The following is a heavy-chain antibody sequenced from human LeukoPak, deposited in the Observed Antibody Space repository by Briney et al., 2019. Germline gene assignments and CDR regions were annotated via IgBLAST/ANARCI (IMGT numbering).Heavy chain of an antibody. J-gene: IGHJ4*02. Sequence: GASVKVSCKASGYTFTSYGISWVRQATGQGLEWMGWISAYNGNTNYAQKLQGRVTMTTDTSTSTAYMELRSLRSDDTAVYYCARVPGSYQGDNYFDYWGQGTLVTVSS. CDR1: GYTFTSYG. D-gene: IGHD1-26*01. V-gene: IGHV1-18*01. CDR3: ARVPGSYQGDNYFDY. CDR2: ISAYNGNT.